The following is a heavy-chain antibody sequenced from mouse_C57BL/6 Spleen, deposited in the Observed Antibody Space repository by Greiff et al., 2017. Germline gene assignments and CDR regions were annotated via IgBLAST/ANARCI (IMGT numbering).Heavy chain of an antibody. D-gene: IGHD1-1*01. CDR3: ARHYYGSSYYAMDY. Sequence: EVQLQQSGPELVKPGASVKMSCKASGYTFTDYNMHWVKQSHGKSLEWIGYINPNNGGTSYNQKFKGKATMTVNKSSSTAYMQLRSLTSEDSAVYDCARHYYGSSYYAMDYWGQGTSVTVS. CDR2: INPNNGGT. CDR1: GYTFTDYN. J-gene: IGHJ4*01. V-gene: IGHV1-22*01.